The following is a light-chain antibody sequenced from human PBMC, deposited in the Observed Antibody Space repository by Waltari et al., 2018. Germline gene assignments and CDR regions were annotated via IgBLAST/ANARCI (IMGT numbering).Light chain of an antibody. CDR1: QSVLYSSNNQNY. CDR3: QQYSSTPPT. CDR2: WAS. Sequence: DIVMTQSPDSLAVSLGERATIFCKSSQSVLYSSNNQNYLAWYQQKPGQPPKLLFYWASTRPSGVPDRFSGSGSGTDFTLTISSLQADDVAVYYCQQYSSTPPTFGQGTKVEIK. V-gene: IGKV4-1*01. J-gene: IGKJ1*01.